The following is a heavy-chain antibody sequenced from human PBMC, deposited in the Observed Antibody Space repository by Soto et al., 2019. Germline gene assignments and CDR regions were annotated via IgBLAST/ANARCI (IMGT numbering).Heavy chain of an antibody. CDR2: IVVGSGNT. V-gene: IGHV1-58*01. J-gene: IGHJ3*02. Sequence: ASVKVSCKASGFTFTSSAVQWVRQARGQRLEWIGWIVVGSGNTNYAQKFQERVTITRDMSTSTAYMELSSLRSEDTAVYYCAAVSVGAESRAFDIWGQGTMVT. CDR1: GFTFTSSA. CDR3: AAVSVGAESRAFDI. D-gene: IGHD1-26*01.